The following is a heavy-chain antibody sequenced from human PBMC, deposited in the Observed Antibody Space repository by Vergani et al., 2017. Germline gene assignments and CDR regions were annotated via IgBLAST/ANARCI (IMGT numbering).Heavy chain of an antibody. CDR1: GGSISSYY. J-gene: IGHJ4*02. V-gene: IGHV4-59*01. CDR3: ARGDYGILTGYRY. CDR2: IYYSGST. D-gene: IGHD3-9*01. Sequence: QVQLQESGPGLVKPSETLSLTCTVSGGSISSYYWSWIRQPPGKGLEWIGYIYYSGSTNYNPSLKSRVTISVDTSKNQFSLKLSSVTAADTAIYYCARGDYGILTGYRYWGQGTLVTVSA.